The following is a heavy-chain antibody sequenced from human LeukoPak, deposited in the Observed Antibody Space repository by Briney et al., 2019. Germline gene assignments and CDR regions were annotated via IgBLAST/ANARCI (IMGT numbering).Heavy chain of an antibody. J-gene: IGHJ4*02. CDR1: GFTFSSYE. CDR3: ARESGYYYGSAGDYFDY. Sequence: PGGSLRLSCAASGFTFSSYEMNWVRQAPGKGLEWVSYISSSGSTIYYADSVKGRFTISRDNAKNSLYLQMNSLRDEDTAVYYCARESGYYYGSAGDYFDYWGQGTLVTVSS. CDR2: ISSSGSTI. V-gene: IGHV3-48*03. D-gene: IGHD3-10*01.